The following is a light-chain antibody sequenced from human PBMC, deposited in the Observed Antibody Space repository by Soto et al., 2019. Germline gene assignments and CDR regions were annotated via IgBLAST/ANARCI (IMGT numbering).Light chain of an antibody. J-gene: IGKJ1*01. CDR3: QQYNSYSRT. CDR2: KAS. V-gene: IGKV1-5*03. Sequence: DIQMTQSPSTLPASVGDRVTITCQASQIISSLLAWYQQKPGKAPKLPIYKASSLESGVPSRFSGSGSGTEFTLTISSLQPDDFATYYCQQYNSYSRTFGQGTKVDIK. CDR1: QIISSL.